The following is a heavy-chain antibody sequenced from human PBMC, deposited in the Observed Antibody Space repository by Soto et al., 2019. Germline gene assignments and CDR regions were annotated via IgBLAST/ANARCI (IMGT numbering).Heavy chain of an antibody. Sequence: GGSLRLSCAASGFRFRTRAMRWVRQAPGKGLEWVASIRPGGDSTYYADSVKGRFAVSRDNSNVTLYLQMDSLRVEDTAIYYCTTHEEGAPWAGGFDSWGQGTLVTVSS. CDR3: TTHEEGAPWAGGFDS. D-gene: IGHD1-26*01. V-gene: IGHV3-23*01. CDR1: GFRFRTRA. CDR2: IRPGGDST. J-gene: IGHJ5*01.